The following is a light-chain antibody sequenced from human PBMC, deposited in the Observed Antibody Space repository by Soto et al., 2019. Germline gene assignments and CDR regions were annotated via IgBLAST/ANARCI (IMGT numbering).Light chain of an antibody. CDR2: GAS. V-gene: IGKV3-20*01. CDR3: QQYGSSRGT. Sequence: EIVLTQSPGTLSLSPGERATLSCRASQRVSTNLAWYQQKPGQAPRLLIYGASSRATGIPDRFSGSGSGTDFTLTISRLEPEDFAVYYCQQYGSSRGTFGQGTKLEIK. CDR1: QRVSTN. J-gene: IGKJ2*02.